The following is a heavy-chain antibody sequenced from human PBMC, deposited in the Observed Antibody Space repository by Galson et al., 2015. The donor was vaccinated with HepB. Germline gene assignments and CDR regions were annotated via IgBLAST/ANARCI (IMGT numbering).Heavy chain of an antibody. Sequence: QSGAEVKKPGESLKISCSGSGYSFTTYWIGWVRQLPGKVLERMGIIYPGNSDTRYYPSFEGQVTISADKSISTAYLQWTSLRASDTAMHYCAIRDGRSGSIDFDYWGQGTLVTVSS. J-gene: IGHJ4*02. CDR2: IYPGNSDT. D-gene: IGHD6-19*01. CDR1: GYSFTTYW. V-gene: IGHV5-51*03. CDR3: AIRDGRSGSIDFDY.